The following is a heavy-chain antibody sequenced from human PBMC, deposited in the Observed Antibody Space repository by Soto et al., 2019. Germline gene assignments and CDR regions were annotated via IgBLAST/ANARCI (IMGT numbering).Heavy chain of an antibody. J-gene: IGHJ4*02. CDR3: AKGGGNYGDYVLDS. D-gene: IGHD4-17*01. Sequence: GGSLRISWAASVFIFRLDVMQWVRQAPGKGLEWVAVLSYDGSHKYYADFVKGRFTISRDNSKNTLSLQMNRLRTEDTAMDYCAKGGGNYGDYVLDSWGQGTLVTVSS. V-gene: IGHV3-30*18. CDR1: VFIFRLDV. CDR2: LSYDGSHK.